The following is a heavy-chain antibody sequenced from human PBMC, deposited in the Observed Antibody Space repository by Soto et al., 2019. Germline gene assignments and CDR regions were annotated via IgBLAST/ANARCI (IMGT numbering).Heavy chain of an antibody. Sequence: GGSLRLSCAASGFTFSAYAFHWVRQAPGKGLEWLSVISYDGRETHYADSVEGRFIISRDSSKKTAYLQMNSLRGDDTAVYFCATDPVAVTGSFIDSWGQGTLVTVS. V-gene: IGHV3-30-3*01. D-gene: IGHD2-21*02. CDR1: GFTFSAYA. J-gene: IGHJ4*02. CDR3: ATDPVAVTGSFIDS. CDR2: ISYDGRET.